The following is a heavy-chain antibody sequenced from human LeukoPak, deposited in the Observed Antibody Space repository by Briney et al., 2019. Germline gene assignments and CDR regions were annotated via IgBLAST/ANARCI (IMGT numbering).Heavy chain of an antibody. CDR3: ARNPFPASYGDGDY. CDR2: IYPGDSDT. CDR1: GYIFTNYW. V-gene: IGHV5-51*01. J-gene: IGHJ4*02. D-gene: IGHD4-17*01. Sequence: GESLKISCKGSGYIFTNYWIGWVRQMPGKGLECMGIIYPGDSDTRYSPSFQGQVTISADKSISTAYLQWSSLKASDTAMYYCARNPFPASYGDGDYWAREPWSPSPQ.